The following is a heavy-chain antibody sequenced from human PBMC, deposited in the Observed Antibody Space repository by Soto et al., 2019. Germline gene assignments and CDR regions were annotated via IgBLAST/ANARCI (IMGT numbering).Heavy chain of an antibody. CDR2: IHYSGST. Sequence: SETLSLSCTVSGGSVSSTSYYWTWIRQPPGKGLEWIGYIHYSGSTNYNPSLKSRVTISVDTSKNQFSLKLSSVTAADTAVYYCAREVEVSGAFDIWGQGAMVTVSS. J-gene: IGHJ3*02. CDR1: GGSVSSTSYY. D-gene: IGHD1-1*01. CDR3: AREVEVSGAFDI. V-gene: IGHV4-61*01.